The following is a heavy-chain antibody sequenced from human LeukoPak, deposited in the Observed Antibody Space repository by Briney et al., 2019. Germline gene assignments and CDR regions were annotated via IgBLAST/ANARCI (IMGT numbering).Heavy chain of an antibody. D-gene: IGHD2-15*01. J-gene: IGHJ4*02. Sequence: SQTLSLTCAVSGGSISSGGYSWSWIRQPPGKGLGWIGYIYHSGSTYYNPSLKSRVTISVDRSKNQFSLKLSSVTAADTAVYYCARGRRVAGAFDYWGQGTPVTVSS. CDR2: IYHSGST. V-gene: IGHV4-30-2*01. CDR1: GGSISSGGYS. CDR3: ARGRRVAGAFDY.